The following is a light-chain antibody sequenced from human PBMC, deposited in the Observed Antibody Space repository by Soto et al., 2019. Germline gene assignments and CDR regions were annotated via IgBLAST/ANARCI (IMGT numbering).Light chain of an antibody. V-gene: IGKV1-5*01. CDR3: QQYNSYIT. J-gene: IGKJ5*01. Sequence: DIQMTQSPSTLSASVGDRVPITCRASQSISSWLAWYQQKPGKAPKLLIYDASSLESGVPSRFSGSGSGTEFTLTISSLQPDDFATYYCQQYNSYITFGQGTRLEIK. CDR2: DAS. CDR1: QSISSW.